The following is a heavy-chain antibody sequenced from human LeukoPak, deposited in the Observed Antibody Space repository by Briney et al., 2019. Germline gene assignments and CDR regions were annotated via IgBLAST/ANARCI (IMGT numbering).Heavy chain of an antibody. CDR1: GFTFSSYA. J-gene: IGHJ4*02. V-gene: IGHV3-66*01. Sequence: GGSLRLSCAASGFTFSSYAMSWVRQAPGKGLEWVSVIYSGGSTYYADSVKGRFTISRDNSKNTLYLQMNSLRAEDTAVYYCARSKVAGTYYFDYWGQGTLVTVSS. D-gene: IGHD6-19*01. CDR3: ARSKVAGTYYFDY. CDR2: IYSGGST.